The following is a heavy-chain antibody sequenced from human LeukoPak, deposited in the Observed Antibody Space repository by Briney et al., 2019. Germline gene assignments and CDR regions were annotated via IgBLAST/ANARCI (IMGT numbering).Heavy chain of an antibody. CDR3: ARDPFSRARLGWFDP. Sequence: GGSLRLSCAASGFTFSSYWMHWVRQAPGKGLVWVSRINSDGSSTSYADSVKGRFTISRDNAKNTLYLQMNSLRAEDTAVYYCARDPFSRARLGWFDPWGQGTLVTVSS. V-gene: IGHV3-74*01. J-gene: IGHJ5*02. CDR2: INSDGSST. CDR1: GFTFSSYW.